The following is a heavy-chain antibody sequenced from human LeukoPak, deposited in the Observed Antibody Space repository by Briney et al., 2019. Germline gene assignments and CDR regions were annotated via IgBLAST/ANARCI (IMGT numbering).Heavy chain of an antibody. CDR1: GFTFSSYG. Sequence: PGGSLRLSCAASGFTFSSYGMHWVRQAPGKGLEWVAVTWYDGRNNYYAASVKGRFTISRDDSKTTVYLPMNSLRAEDTAVYYCAREVAPLYFHYGMDVWGEGTTVTVSS. J-gene: IGHJ6*01. CDR2: TWYDGRNN. CDR3: AREVAPLYFHYGMDV. D-gene: IGHD2-21*01. V-gene: IGHV3-33*08.